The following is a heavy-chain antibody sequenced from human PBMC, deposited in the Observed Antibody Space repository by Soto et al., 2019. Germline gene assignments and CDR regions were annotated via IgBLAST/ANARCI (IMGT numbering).Heavy chain of an antibody. CDR3: XXGTLXGGESFDI. CDR2: IIPLFGTA. CDR1: GGTFSSYA. J-gene: IGHJ3*02. Sequence: QVQLVQSGAEVKKPGSSVKVSCKASGGTFSSYAISWVRQAPGQGLEWMGGIIPLFGTANYAQKFQGRVTIXXXXXTSTXXMXLXXXXXXXTAVYXCXXGTLXGGESFDIWGQGTMVTVSS. D-gene: IGHD3-16*01. V-gene: IGHV1-69*12.